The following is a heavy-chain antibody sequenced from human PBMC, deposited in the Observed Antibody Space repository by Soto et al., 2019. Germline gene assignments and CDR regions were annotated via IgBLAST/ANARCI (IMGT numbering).Heavy chain of an antibody. Sequence: PSSPLSLTCTVSGGSISSYYWSWIRQPAGKGLEWIGRIYTIVSTNYNPSLKSRVTMSVDTSKNQFSLKLSSVTAADTAVYYCAGTPTIFGVVRAGVFDPWGQGTLVTVSS. CDR2: IYTIVST. CDR1: GGSISSYY. CDR3: AGTPTIFGVVRAGVFDP. D-gene: IGHD3-3*01. J-gene: IGHJ5*02. V-gene: IGHV4-4*07.